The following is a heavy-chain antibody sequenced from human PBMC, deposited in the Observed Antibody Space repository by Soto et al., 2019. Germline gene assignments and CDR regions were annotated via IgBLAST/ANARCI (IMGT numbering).Heavy chain of an antibody. CDR2: TYYRSKLYN. V-gene: IGHV6-1*01. J-gene: IGHJ4*02. CDR3: ARESALQQLAYYFDY. Sequence: QVQLQQSGPGLVKPSQTLSLPCAISGDSVSSNGIAWNWIRQSPSRGLEWLGRTYYRSKLYNDYAVSVKSRITINPDTSKNQFSLQLHSVNPEATAVYYCARESALQQLAYYFDYLGQGTLVTVSS. D-gene: IGHD6-13*01. CDR1: GDSVSSNGIA.